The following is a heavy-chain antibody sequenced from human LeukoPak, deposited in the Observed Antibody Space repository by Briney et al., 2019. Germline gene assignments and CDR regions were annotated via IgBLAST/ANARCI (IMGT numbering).Heavy chain of an antibody. Sequence: SETLSLTCAVPGGSISSGGDTWGWLRRPPGKGLEWIGYIYHSGSTYYNPSLKSRVTISVDRSKNQFSLKLSSVTAADTAVYYCARVLAPNWFDPWGQGTLVTVSS. CDR1: GGSISSGGDT. J-gene: IGHJ5*02. V-gene: IGHV4-30-2*01. D-gene: IGHD3-3*02. CDR2: IYHSGST. CDR3: ARVLAPNWFDP.